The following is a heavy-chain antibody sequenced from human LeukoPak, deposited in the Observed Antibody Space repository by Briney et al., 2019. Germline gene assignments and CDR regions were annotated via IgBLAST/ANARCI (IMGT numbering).Heavy chain of an antibody. Sequence: GGSLRLSCAACEFTVSRNYMSWVRQAAGKGLECVSVIYGGGGTYYADSVKGRFTISRDNSKNTLYLQMTSLRAEDTAVYFCARLSGSYLDYWGQGTLVTVSS. D-gene: IGHD3-10*01. CDR1: EFTVSRNY. J-gene: IGHJ4*02. V-gene: IGHV3-66*01. CDR2: IYGGGGT. CDR3: ARLSGSYLDY.